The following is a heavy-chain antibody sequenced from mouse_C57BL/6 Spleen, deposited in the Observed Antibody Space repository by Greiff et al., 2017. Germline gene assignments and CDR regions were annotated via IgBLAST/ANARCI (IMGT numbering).Heavy chain of an antibody. V-gene: IGHV5-17*01. CDR1: GFTFSDYG. CDR2: ISSGRSTI. CDR3: ARAYGYYHYFDY. Sequence: EVMLVESGGGLVKPGGSLKLSCAASGFTFSDYGMHWVRQAPEKGLEWVAYISSGRSTIYYADTVKGRFTISRDNAKNTLFLQMTSLRSEDTAMYYCARAYGYYHYFDYWGQGTTLTVSS. J-gene: IGHJ2*01. D-gene: IGHD2-3*01.